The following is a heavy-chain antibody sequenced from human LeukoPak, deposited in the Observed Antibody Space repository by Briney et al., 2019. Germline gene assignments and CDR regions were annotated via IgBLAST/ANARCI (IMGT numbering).Heavy chain of an antibody. CDR2: ISGSGRST. D-gene: IGHD3-22*01. CDR3: AKGRYDSSGYYLDF. V-gene: IGHV3-23*01. CDR1: KFIFSSYA. Sequence: PGGSLRLSCAASKFIFSSYAMSWVRQAPGKGLEWVSGISGSGRSTYYADSVKGRFTISRDNSNNTLYPQMNSLRAEDTAVYYCAKGRYDSSGYYLDFWGQGTLVTVSS. J-gene: IGHJ4*02.